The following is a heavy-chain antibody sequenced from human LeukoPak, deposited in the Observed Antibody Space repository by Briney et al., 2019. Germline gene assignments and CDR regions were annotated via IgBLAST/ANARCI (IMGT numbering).Heavy chain of an antibody. CDR3: ARSHNVYFDY. Sequence: ASVKVSCKPSGYIFTTYNLHWVRQAPGQGLEWMGWISTSTGDTDYARNLRGRVTMSTDASTGTAYIELRRLRSDDTAVYYCARSHNVYFDYWGQGTLLTVTT. V-gene: IGHV1-18*04. CDR2: ISTSTGDT. CDR1: GYIFTTYN. J-gene: IGHJ4*02. D-gene: IGHD5-24*01.